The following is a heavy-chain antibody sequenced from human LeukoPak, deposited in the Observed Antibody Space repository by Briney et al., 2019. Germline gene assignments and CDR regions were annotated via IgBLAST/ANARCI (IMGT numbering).Heavy chain of an antibody. Sequence: GASVKVSCKASGYTFTSYGISWVRQSPGQGLEWMGWISAYNGNTNYAQKLQGRVTMTTDTSTSTAYMELRSLRSDDTAVYYCARRWYCSGGSCLFDPWGKGTLVSVSS. V-gene: IGHV1-18*01. CDR3: ARRWYCSGGSCLFDP. CDR1: GYTFTSYG. D-gene: IGHD2-15*01. CDR2: ISAYNGNT. J-gene: IGHJ5*02.